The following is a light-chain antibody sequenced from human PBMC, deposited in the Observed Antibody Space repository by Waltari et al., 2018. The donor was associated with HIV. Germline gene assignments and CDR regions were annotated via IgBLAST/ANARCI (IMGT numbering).Light chain of an antibody. Sequence: QSALTQPASVSGSPGQSITISCTGTSSHVVNYNYVSWFQQPPDKAPTLILFDVNKRPSGVSSRFSGSKSAKTASLTISGLQPEDEGDYFCTSYTSSDTWVFGGGTKVTVL. V-gene: IGLV2-14*03. CDR3: TSYTSSDTWV. CDR1: SSHVVNYNY. J-gene: IGLJ3*02. CDR2: DVN.